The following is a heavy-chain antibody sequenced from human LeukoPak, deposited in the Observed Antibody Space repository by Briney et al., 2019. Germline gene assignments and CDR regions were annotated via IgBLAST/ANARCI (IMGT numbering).Heavy chain of an antibody. Sequence: SDTLHLTCTVSGASISSTTFYWGWLRQPPGMGLEWIGTIYYSGSTYYNPFLKSRVTISVDASKNHFSLRLSSVTAADTAVYYCARRGVGPTRLYYFDYWGQGTRLSVSS. CDR1: GASISSTTFY. V-gene: IGHV4-39*02. D-gene: IGHD1-26*01. CDR2: IYYSGST. CDR3: ARRGVGPTRLYYFDY. J-gene: IGHJ4*02.